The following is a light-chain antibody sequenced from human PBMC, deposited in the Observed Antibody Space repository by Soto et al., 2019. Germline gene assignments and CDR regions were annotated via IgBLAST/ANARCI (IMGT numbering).Light chain of an antibody. V-gene: IGKV4-1*01. J-gene: IGKJ1*01. CDR3: QQYLSIPRT. CDR2: WAS. Sequence: DNVMTQSRDSLAVSLGERATINCKSSQSVLYSSDNKNYLAWYQHKPGQPPKLLIYWASTRESGVPDRFSGSGSGTDFTLTISSLQAEDVAVYYCQQYLSIPRTFGQGTKVDIK. CDR1: QSVLYSSDNKNY.